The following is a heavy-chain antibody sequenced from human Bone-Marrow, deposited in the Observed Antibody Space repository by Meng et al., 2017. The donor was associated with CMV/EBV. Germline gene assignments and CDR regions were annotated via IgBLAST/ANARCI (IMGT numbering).Heavy chain of an antibody. J-gene: IGHJ3*02. D-gene: IGHD5-24*01. CDR2: IKQDGSEK. CDR3: ARVMAPDDAFDI. CDR1: GFTFSSYW. Sequence: GESLKISCAASGFTFSSYWMSWVRQAPGKGLEWVANIKQDGSEKYYVDSVKGRFTISRDNAKNSLYLQMNSLRAEDTAVYYCARVMAPDDAFDIWGQGTMVTVSS. V-gene: IGHV3-7*01.